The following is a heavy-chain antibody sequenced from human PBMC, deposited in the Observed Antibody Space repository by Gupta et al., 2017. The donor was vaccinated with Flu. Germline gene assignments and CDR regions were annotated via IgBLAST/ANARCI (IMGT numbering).Heavy chain of an antibody. CDR2: INPSGGST. V-gene: IGHV1-46*01. J-gene: IGHJ4*02. Sequence: QVQLVQSGAEVKKPGASVKVSCKESGYTFTSYYLHWVRQAPGQGLEWMGIINPSGGSTSYGQKFQGRVTMTRDTSTSTVYMELSSLRSEDTAVYYCAAGARDYGDYAFDYWGQGTLVTVSS. CDR1: GYTFTSYY. D-gene: IGHD4-17*01. CDR3: AAGARDYGDYAFDY.